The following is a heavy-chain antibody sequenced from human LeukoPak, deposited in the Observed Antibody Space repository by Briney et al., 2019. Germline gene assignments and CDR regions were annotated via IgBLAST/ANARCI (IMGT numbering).Heavy chain of an antibody. CDR2: INPNSGGT. Sequence: ASVTVSFKASGYTFTDYYMHWVRQAPGQGLEWMGWINPNSGGTNYAQKFQGRVTITRDTSISTAYMELSRLRSDDTAVYYCARTYYDFWSGKSEDAFDIWGQGTMVTVSS. D-gene: IGHD3-3*01. J-gene: IGHJ3*02. CDR3: ARTYYDFWSGKSEDAFDI. CDR1: GYTFTDYY. V-gene: IGHV1-2*02.